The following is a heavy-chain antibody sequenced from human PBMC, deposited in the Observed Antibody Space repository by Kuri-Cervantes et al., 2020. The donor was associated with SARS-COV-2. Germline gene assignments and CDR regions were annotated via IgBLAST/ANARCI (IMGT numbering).Heavy chain of an antibody. CDR3: ASQVDTAMAFDY. J-gene: IGHJ4*02. V-gene: IGHV4-39*01. CDR1: GGSISSSSYY. CDR2: IYYSGST. D-gene: IGHD5-18*01. Sequence: ESLKISCTVSGGSISSSSYYWGWIRQPLGKGLEWIGSIYYSGSTYYNPSLKSRVTISVDTSKNQFSLKLSSVTAADTAVYYCASQVDTAMAFDYWGQGTLVTVSS.